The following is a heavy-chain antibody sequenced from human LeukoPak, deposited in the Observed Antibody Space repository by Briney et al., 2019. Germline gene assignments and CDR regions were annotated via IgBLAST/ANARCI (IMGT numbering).Heavy chain of an antibody. V-gene: IGHV3-48*03. CDR1: GFTFSSYE. D-gene: IGHD3-9*01. CDR2: ISSSGSTI. Sequence: GGSLRLSCAASGFTFSSYEMNWVRQAPGKGLEWVSYISSSGSTIYYADSVKGRFTISRDNAKNSLYLQMNSLRAEDTAAYYCAREPYVLRYFDWVSDAFDIWGQGTMVTVSS. CDR3: AREPYVLRYFDWVSDAFDI. J-gene: IGHJ3*02.